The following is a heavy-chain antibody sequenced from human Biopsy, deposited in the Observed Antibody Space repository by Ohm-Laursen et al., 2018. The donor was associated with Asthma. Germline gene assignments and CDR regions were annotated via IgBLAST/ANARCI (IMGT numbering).Heavy chain of an antibody. CDR1: EFSVSSSY. V-gene: IGHV3-53*01. Sequence: SLRLSCAASEFSVSSSYMSWARQAPGKGLEWVSVIYNDGRAYYADSVKGRFTVSRDNSKNTLFLQMNSLRAEDTAVYYCTRTTTVTTTYAMDVWGRGTTVTVSS. CDR3: TRTTTVTTTYAMDV. J-gene: IGHJ6*02. D-gene: IGHD4-17*01. CDR2: IYNDGRA.